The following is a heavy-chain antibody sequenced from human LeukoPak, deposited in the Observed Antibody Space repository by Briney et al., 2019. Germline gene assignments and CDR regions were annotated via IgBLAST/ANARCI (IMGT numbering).Heavy chain of an antibody. CDR1: GFTFTGYY. CDR3: ARPYSYDDPFDL. V-gene: IGHV1-2*02. D-gene: IGHD3-3*01. Sequence: GASVKVSCKASGFTFTGYYIHWVRQAPGQGLEWMGWINPNTGDTDYSQKFKGRVTMTRDTSINTAYMELSRLRSDDTAVFYCARPYSYDDPFDLWGQGTLVTVSS. CDR2: INPNTGDT. J-gene: IGHJ4*02.